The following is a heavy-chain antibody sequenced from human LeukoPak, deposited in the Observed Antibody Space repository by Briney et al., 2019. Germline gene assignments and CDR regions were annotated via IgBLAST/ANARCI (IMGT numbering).Heavy chain of an antibody. CDR1: GFTLSSYA. D-gene: IGHD2-8*01. CDR3: AKEDSGIVLIVYAYVPGQHAFDI. V-gene: IGHV3-23*01. CDR2: LSGNGGST. J-gene: IGHJ3*02. Sequence: GGSLRLSCAASGFTLSSYAMSRVPQAPGKGLEWVSALSGNGGSTYYADSVKGRFTISRDNSKNTLYLQMNSLRAEDTAVYYCAKEDSGIVLIVYAYVPGQHAFDIWGQGTMVTVSS.